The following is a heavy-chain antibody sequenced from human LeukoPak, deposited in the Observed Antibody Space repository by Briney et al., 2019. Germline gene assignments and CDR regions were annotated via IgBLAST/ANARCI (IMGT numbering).Heavy chain of an antibody. Sequence: KAGVSLRLSCAASGFTFNSYTMSWVRQAPGKGLEWVSCINTRSSNIYYADSMKGRFTVSRDNTKNSLYLQMNSLRAEDTAVYFCAKESGHCGADCLALNDYWGQGTLVTVSS. CDR1: GFTFNSYT. J-gene: IGHJ4*02. V-gene: IGHV3-21*01. CDR3: AKESGHCGADCLALNDY. D-gene: IGHD2-21*02. CDR2: INTRSSNI.